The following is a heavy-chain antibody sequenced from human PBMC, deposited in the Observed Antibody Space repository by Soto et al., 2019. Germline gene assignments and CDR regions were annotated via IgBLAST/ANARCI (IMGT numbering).Heavy chain of an antibody. CDR2: ISYDGSNK. Sequence: PGGSLRLSCAASGFTFSSYGMHWVRQAPGKGLEWVAVISYDGSNKYYADSVKGRFTISRDNSKNTLYLQMNSLRAEDTAVYYCAKDLDGVPAYWGQGTLVTVSS. CDR3: AKDLDGVPAY. CDR1: GFTFSSYG. V-gene: IGHV3-30*18. D-gene: IGHD4-17*01. J-gene: IGHJ4*02.